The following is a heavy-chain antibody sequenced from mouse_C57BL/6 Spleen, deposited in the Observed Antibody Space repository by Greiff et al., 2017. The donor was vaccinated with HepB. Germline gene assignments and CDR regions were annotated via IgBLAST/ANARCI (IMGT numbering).Heavy chain of an antibody. J-gene: IGHJ4*01. D-gene: IGHD3-2*02. Sequence: EVKVEESGGGLVKPGGSLKLSCAASGFTFSSYAMSWVRQTPEKRLEWVATISDGGSYTYYPDNVKGRFTISRDNAKNNLYLQMSHLKSEDTAMYYCARGGSSGYVVYAMDYWGQGTSVTVSS. V-gene: IGHV5-4*03. CDR3: ARGGSSGYVVYAMDY. CDR2: ISDGGSYT. CDR1: GFTFSSYA.